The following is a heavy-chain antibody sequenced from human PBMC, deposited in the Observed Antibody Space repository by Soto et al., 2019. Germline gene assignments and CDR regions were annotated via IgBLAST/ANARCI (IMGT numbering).Heavy chain of an antibody. CDR2: ISAYNGNT. Sequence: ASVKVSCKASGYTFTSYGISWVRQAPGQGLEWMGWISAYNGNTNYAQKLQGRVTMTTDTSTSTAYMELRSLRSDDTAVYYCARDVYYYDSSALKSDYWGQGTLVTVSS. CDR1: GYTFTSYG. V-gene: IGHV1-18*01. J-gene: IGHJ4*02. D-gene: IGHD3-22*01. CDR3: ARDVYYYDSSALKSDY.